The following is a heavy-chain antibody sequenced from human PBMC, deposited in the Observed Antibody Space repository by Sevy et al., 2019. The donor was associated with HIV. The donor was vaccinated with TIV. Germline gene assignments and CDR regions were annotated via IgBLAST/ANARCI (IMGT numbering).Heavy chain of an antibody. J-gene: IGHJ5*02. Sequence: SETLSLTCSVSGGSISSSSYYWGWIRQPPGKGLEWIGSVYYTGNTYYNPSFKSGVTISVDTSKNQFSLRLSSVTAADTAVYYCARVGTGNWFDLWGQGTPVTVSS. CDR3: ARVGTGNWFDL. CDR2: VYYTGNT. V-gene: IGHV4-39*01. CDR1: GGSISSSSYY.